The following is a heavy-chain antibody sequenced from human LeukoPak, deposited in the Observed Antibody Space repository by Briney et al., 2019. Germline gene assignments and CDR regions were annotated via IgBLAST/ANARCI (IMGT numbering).Heavy chain of an antibody. CDR1: GGSISSGGYY. J-gene: IGHJ5*02. Sequence: SETLSLTCTVSGGSISSGGYYWSWIRQHPGKGLEWIGYIYYSGSTYYTPSLKSRVTISVDTSKNQFSLKLSSVTAADTAVYYCARGRPQQQPYNWFDPWGQGTLVTVSS. V-gene: IGHV4-31*03. CDR3: ARGRPQQQPYNWFDP. D-gene: IGHD6-13*01. CDR2: IYYSGST.